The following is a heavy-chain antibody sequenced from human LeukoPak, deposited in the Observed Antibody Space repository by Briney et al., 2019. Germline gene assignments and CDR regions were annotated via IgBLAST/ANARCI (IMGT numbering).Heavy chain of an antibody. CDR3: AAAGDY. CDR1: GFTFGSYT. CDR2: ISSTSTT. D-gene: IGHD3-10*01. J-gene: IGHJ4*02. V-gene: IGHV3-48*02. Sequence: GGSLRLSCAVSGFTFGSYTMNWVRQAPGKGLEWVSHISSTSTTYYADSVKGRFTTSRDNAKNLLYLQMNSLRDEDTAIYYCAAAGDYWGQGTLVTVSS.